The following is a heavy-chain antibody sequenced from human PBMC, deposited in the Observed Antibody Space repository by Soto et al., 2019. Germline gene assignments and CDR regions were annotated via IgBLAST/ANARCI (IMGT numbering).Heavy chain of an antibody. J-gene: IGHJ4*02. CDR3: ARDFSMVVVAPGY. CDR2: INPSGGST. V-gene: IGHV1-46*01. D-gene: IGHD3-22*01. Sequence: ASVKVSCKASGYTFTSYYMHWVRQAPGQGLEWMGIINPSGGSTSYAQKFQGRVTMTRDTSTSTVYMELTSLRSEDTALYYCARDFSMVVVAPGYWGQGTLVTVSS. CDR1: GYTFTSYY.